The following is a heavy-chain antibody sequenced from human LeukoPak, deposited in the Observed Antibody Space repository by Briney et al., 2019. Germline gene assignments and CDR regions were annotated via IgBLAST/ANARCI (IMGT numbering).Heavy chain of an antibody. J-gene: IGHJ3*02. V-gene: IGHV1-24*01. D-gene: IGHD3-3*01. CDR1: GYTLSELS. CDR3: STDSGVRGTFAPI. CDR2: FTSDGDT. Sequence: ASVKVSCKVSGYTLSELSMHWVRQAPEKGLEWMGSFTSDGDTIYAQKFQGRVTMTEDTSTDTAYMRLSSLRSEDTAVYYCSTDSGVRGTFAPIWGQGTLVTVSS.